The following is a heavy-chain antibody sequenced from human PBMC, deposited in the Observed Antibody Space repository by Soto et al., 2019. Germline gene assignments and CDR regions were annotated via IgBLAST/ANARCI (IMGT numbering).Heavy chain of an antibody. J-gene: IGHJ6*02. V-gene: IGHV3-13*01. CDR3: ARSNSSSWYYYGMDV. CDR2: IGTAGDT. Sequence: GESLRLSCAASGFTFSSYDMHWVRRATGKGLEWVSAIGTAGDTYYPGSVKGRFTISRENAKNSLYLQMNSLRAEDTAVYYCARSNSSSWYYYGMDVWGQGTTVTVSS. CDR1: GFTFSSYD. D-gene: IGHD6-13*01.